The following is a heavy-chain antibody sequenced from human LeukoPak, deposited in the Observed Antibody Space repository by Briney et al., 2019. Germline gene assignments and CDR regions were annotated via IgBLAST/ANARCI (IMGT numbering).Heavy chain of an antibody. D-gene: IGHD6-13*01. CDR2: IYCSGST. J-gene: IGHJ4*02. V-gene: IGHV4-39*01. CDR3: ARPARFTAAGTFDY. CDR1: GDSISSGSYY. Sequence: SETLSLTCTVSGDSISSGSYYWGWIRQPPGKGLEWIGTIYCSGSTYYNPSLKSRVSISVDTSKNQFSLKLTSVTAADTAVYYCARPARFTAAGTFDYWGQGTLVTVSS.